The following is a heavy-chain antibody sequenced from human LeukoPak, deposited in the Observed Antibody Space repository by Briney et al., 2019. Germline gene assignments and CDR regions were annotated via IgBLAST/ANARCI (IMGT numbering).Heavy chain of an antibody. Sequence: ASVKVSCKASGYTFTSYAISWVRQAPGQGLEWMGGIIPIFGSANYAQKFQGRVTITADESTSTAYMELSSLRSEDTAVYYCARSTYYYDSSGYYIGLYFQHWGQGTLVTVSS. CDR2: IIPIFGSA. V-gene: IGHV1-69*13. CDR3: ARSTYYYDSSGYYIGLYFQH. J-gene: IGHJ1*01. D-gene: IGHD3-22*01. CDR1: GYTFTSYA.